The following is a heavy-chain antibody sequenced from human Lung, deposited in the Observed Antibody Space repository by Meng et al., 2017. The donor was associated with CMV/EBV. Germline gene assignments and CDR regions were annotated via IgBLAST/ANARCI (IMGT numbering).Heavy chain of an antibody. J-gene: IGHJ4*02. CDR3: AREAGRDGYATPKFDY. CDR2: IYYTGST. Sequence: VQMQDPGPGLVKPLQTLSLTCTVSGGSIGSGGYYWSWIRQHPGKGLEWIGYIYYTGSTFYNPSLKSRVTISVDTSKNQFSLKLIPATAADTAVYYCAREAGRDGYATPKFDYWGQGTLVTVSS. V-gene: IGHV4-31*02. D-gene: IGHD5-24*01. CDR1: GGSIGSGGYY.